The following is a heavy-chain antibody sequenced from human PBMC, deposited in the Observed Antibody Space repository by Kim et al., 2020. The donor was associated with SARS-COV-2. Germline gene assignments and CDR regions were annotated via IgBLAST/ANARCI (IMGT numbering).Heavy chain of an antibody. Sequence: SVKVSCKASGDNFKSYVITWVRQAPGQGLEWMGDIIPVFCTPNYAPRFQGRVTITADESTNTAYMELSSLKSDDTAVYYCAREWQLVLDFWGQGSLVTV. V-gene: IGHV1-69*13. J-gene: IGHJ4*02. CDR2: IIPVFCTP. CDR3: AREWQLVLDF. CDR1: GDNFKSYV. D-gene: IGHD6-6*01.